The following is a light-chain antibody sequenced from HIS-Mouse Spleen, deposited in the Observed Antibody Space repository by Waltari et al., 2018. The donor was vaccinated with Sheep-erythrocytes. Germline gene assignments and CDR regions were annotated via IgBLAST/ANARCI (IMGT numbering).Light chain of an antibody. CDR1: QGISSA. Sequence: AIQLTQSPSSLSASVGDRVTITCRASQGISSALAWYQQKPGKATKLLIYDASSLEIGVPSRFSGSGSGTDFTLTISSLQPEDFATYYCQQFNNYPRTFGQGTKVEIK. J-gene: IGKJ1*01. CDR2: DAS. V-gene: IGKV1D-13*01. CDR3: QQFNNYPRT.